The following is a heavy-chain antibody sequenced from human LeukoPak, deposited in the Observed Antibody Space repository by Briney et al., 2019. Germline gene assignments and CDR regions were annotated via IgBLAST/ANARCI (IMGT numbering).Heavy chain of an antibody. J-gene: IGHJ4*02. CDR1: GYTFTGYY. CDR3: ARDQVARDIVVVLTATGTIDY. Sequence: ASVKVSCKASGYTFTGYYMHWVRQAPGQGLEWMGWINPDSGGTNYAQKFQGRVTMTRDTSISTAYMELSRLGSDDTAVYYCARDQVARDIVVVLTATGTIDYWAREPWSPSPQ. D-gene: IGHD2-15*01. V-gene: IGHV1-2*02. CDR2: INPDSGGT.